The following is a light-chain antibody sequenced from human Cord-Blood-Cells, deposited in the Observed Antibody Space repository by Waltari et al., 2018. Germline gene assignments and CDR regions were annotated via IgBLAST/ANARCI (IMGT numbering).Light chain of an antibody. CDR1: SSNIGNHA. J-gene: IGLJ2*01. V-gene: IGLV1-36*01. CDR3: AAWDDSLNGRV. CDR2: YDD. Sequence: QSVLTQPPSVSEAPRPRVTISCSGHSSNIGNHAVNWYQQLPGKAPKLLIYYDDLLPSGVSDRFSGSKSGTAASLAISGLQSEDEAEYYCAAWDDSLNGRVFGGGTKLTVL.